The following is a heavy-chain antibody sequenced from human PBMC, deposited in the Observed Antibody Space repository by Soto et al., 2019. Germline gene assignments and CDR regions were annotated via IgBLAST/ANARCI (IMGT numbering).Heavy chain of an antibody. CDR2: ISYDGSNK. Sequence: QVQLVESGGGVVQPGRSLRLSCVGSGLTFNSYGMHWVRQAPGKGLEWVALISYDGSNKYYADSVKGRFTISRDNSKTPGYLQLHSLRAEDTGVYYSGKSATWVRLWLVDHWVQGTLVTVSS. CDR3: GKSATWVRLWLVDH. J-gene: IGHJ4*02. CDR1: GLTFNSYG. V-gene: IGHV3-30*18. D-gene: IGHD5-18*01.